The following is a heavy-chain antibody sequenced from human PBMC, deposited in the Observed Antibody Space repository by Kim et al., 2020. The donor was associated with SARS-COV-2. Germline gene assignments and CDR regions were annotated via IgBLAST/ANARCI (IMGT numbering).Heavy chain of an antibody. V-gene: IGHV3-33*06. D-gene: IGHD3-10*01. J-gene: IGHJ3*02. CDR1: GFTFSSYA. Sequence: GGSLRLSCAASGFTFSSYAMHWVRQAPGKGLEWVAVIWYDGSNKYYADSVKGRFTISRDNSKNTLYLQMNSLRAEDTAVYYCAKDLSDDLWFGELFDAFDIWGQGTMVTVSS. CDR2: IWYDGSNK. CDR3: AKDLSDDLWFGELFDAFDI.